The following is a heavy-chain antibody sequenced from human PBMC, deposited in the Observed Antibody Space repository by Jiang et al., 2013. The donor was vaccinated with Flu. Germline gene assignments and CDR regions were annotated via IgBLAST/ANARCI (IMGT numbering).Heavy chain of an antibody. J-gene: IGHJ6*04. CDR1: GGSISSGDYH. CDR2: LYYNGRI. CDR3: ARVGYNRGYYYAMDV. D-gene: IGHD5-18*01. Sequence: GPGLVKPSQTLSLTCTVSGGSISSGDYHWTWIRQHPGKSLEWIGYLYYNGRIFYNPSLKSLVTISADTSKNQLSLTLRSVTAADTAVYYCARVGYNRGYYYAMDVWGKGTAVSVSS. V-gene: IGHV4-31*01.